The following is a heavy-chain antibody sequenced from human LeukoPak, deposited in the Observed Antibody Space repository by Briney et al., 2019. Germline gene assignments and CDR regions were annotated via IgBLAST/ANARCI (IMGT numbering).Heavy chain of an antibody. V-gene: IGHV4-34*01. D-gene: IGHD2-15*01. J-gene: IGHJ6*02. Sequence: SETLSLTCAVYGGSFSGYYWSWIRQPPGKGLEWIGEINHSGNTNYNPSLKSRVTISVDTSKNQFSLKLNSVTAADTAVYYCARDMVVAASGMDVWGQGTTVTVSS. CDR1: GGSFSGYY. CDR2: INHSGNT. CDR3: ARDMVVAASGMDV.